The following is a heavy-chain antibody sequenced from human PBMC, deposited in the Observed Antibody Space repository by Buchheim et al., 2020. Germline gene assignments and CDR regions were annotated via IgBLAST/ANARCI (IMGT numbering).Heavy chain of an antibody. V-gene: IGHV3-73*01. CDR1: GFTFSSYE. Sequence: EVQLVESGGGLEQSGGSLRLSCAASGFTFSSYEMSWVRQAPGKGLEWVGRIRSKTNNYATSYGASVKGRFTISRDDSKNTAYLRMNSLKTDDTAVYYCVRQIIGDYYYSYYMDVWGKGTT. J-gene: IGHJ6*03. D-gene: IGHD4-17*01. CDR2: IRSKTNNYAT. CDR3: VRQIIGDYYYSYYMDV.